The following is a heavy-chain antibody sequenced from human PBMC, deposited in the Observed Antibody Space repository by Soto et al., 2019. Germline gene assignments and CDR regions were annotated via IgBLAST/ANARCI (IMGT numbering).Heavy chain of an antibody. Sequence: VESLKISCQGSGYIFASYWIGWCLQMPVKDLEWMGIIYPGDSDTRYSPSFQGQVTISADKSLRTAYLQWTSLKASDTALYYCARTRSFTLGFYYDGMDVWGQGTTVTVSS. J-gene: IGHJ6*02. D-gene: IGHD6-6*01. CDR1: GYIFASYW. CDR2: IYPGDSDT. CDR3: ARTRSFTLGFYYDGMDV. V-gene: IGHV5-51*01.